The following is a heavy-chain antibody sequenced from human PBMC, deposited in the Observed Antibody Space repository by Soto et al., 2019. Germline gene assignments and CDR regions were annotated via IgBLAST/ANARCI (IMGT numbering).Heavy chain of an antibody. CDR1: GFTFRSYA. J-gene: IGHJ4*02. CDR2: ISYVEIYK. D-gene: IGHD3-3*01. Sequence: PGGSLRLSCAASGFTFRSYAMHWVRQAPGKGLEWVAIISYVEIYKYYADSVKGRFTISRDNSKNTLYLQMNSLRTEDTAVYYCARALDFWSAYFDYWGQGSLVTVSS. V-gene: IGHV3-30-3*01. CDR3: ARALDFWSAYFDY.